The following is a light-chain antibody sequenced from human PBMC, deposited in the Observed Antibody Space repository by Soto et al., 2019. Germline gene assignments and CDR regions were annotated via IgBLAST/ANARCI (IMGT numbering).Light chain of an antibody. CDR3: QSYDSSQSAL. CDR2: GNS. CDR1: SSNIGAGYD. J-gene: IGLJ3*02. Sequence: QSVLTQPPSVSGAPGQRVTISCTGRSSNIGAGYDVHWYQQLPGTAPKLLIYGNSNRPSGVPDRFSGSKSGTSASLAITGLQAEDEADYYCQSYDSSQSALFGGGTTLTV. V-gene: IGLV1-40*01.